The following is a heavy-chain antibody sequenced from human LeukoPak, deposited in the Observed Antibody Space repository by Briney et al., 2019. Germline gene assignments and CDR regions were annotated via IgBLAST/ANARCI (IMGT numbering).Heavy chain of an antibody. D-gene: IGHD2-15*01. CDR1: GGTFSSYA. CDR3: ARAKDAVAATGIDY. Sequence: ASVKVSCKASGGTFSSYAISWVRQAPGQGLEWMGRIIPILGIANYAQKFQGRVTITADKYTSTAYMELSSLRSEDTAVYYCARAKDAVAATGIDYGGQGTLVTVSS. J-gene: IGHJ4*02. CDR2: IIPILGIA. V-gene: IGHV1-69*04.